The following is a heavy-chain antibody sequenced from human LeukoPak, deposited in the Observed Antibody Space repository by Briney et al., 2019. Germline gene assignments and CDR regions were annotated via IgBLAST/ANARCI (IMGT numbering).Heavy chain of an antibody. CDR2: ISSSSSYI. V-gene: IGHV3-21*01. CDR1: GFTFSSYS. CDR3: ARAPSYSGYSYGRSFDY. Sequence: PGGSLRLSCAASGFTFSSYSMNWVRQAPGKGLEWVSSISSSSSYIYYADSVKGRFTISRDNAKNSLYLQMNSLRAEDTAVYYCARAPSYSGYSYGRSFDYWGQGTLVTVSS. J-gene: IGHJ4*02. D-gene: IGHD5-18*01.